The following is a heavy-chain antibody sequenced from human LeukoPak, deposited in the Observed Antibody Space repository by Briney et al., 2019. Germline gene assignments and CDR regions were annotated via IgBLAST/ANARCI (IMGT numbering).Heavy chain of an antibody. CDR2: INPNSGGT. CDR1: GYTFTGYY. V-gene: IGHV1-2*02. D-gene: IGHD3-22*01. J-gene: IGHJ4*02. CDR3: ARTGSITMIVVVTLDY. Sequence: ASVKVSSKASGYTFTGYYMHWVRQAPGQGLEWMGWINPNSGGTNYAQKFQGRVTMTRDTSISTAYMELSRLRSDDTAVYYCARTGSITMIVVVTLDYWGQGTLVTVSS.